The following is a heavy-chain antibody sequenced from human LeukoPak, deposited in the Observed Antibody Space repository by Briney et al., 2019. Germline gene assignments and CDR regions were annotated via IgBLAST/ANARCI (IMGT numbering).Heavy chain of an antibody. CDR1: GGSISSYY. D-gene: IGHD2-8*01. CDR3: ARVPDSVPDV. Sequence: SVTLSLTCTVSGGSISSYYWRWIRPPPGQGLEWFGYIYYSGSTNYKPSLKSRVTISVDKSMNESYLKLSSVTAADTAVDYCARVPDSVPDVWGKGTRVTVSS. J-gene: IGHJ6*04. V-gene: IGHV4-59*01. CDR2: IYYSGST.